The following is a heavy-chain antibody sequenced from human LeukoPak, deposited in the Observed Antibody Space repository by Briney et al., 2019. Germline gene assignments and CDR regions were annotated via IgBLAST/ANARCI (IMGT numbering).Heavy chain of an antibody. CDR3: ARAGYGAQPHFDY. Sequence: SETLSLTCAVYGGSFSGYYWSWIRQPPGKGLEWIGEINHSGSTNYNPSLKSRVTISVDTSKNQFSLKLSSVTAADTAVYYCARAGYGAQPHFDYWGQGTLVTVSS. V-gene: IGHV4-34*01. D-gene: IGHD4-17*01. J-gene: IGHJ4*02. CDR2: INHSGST. CDR1: GGSFSGYY.